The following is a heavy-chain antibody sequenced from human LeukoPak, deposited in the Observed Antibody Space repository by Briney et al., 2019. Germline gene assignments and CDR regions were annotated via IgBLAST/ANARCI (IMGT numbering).Heavy chain of an antibody. CDR1: GGTFSSYA. CDR3: ATDFVRGVITWFDP. D-gene: IGHD3-10*01. CDR2: IIPIFGTA. V-gene: IGHV1-69*05. J-gene: IGHJ5*02. Sequence: SVKVSCKASGGTFSSYAISWVRQAPGRGLEWMRRIIPIFGTANYAQKFQGRVTITTDESTSTAYMELSSLRSEDTAVYYCATDFVRGVITWFDPWGQGTLVTVSS.